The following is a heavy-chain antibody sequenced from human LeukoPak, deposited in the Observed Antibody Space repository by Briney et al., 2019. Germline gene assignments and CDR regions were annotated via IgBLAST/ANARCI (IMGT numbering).Heavy chain of an antibody. J-gene: IGHJ6*03. D-gene: IGHD5-12*01. V-gene: IGHV3-13*01. CDR3: ARGGSHDYYYMDV. CDR2: IGTAGDT. Sequence: GGSLRLSCAASGFTFSSYDMHWVRHATGKGLEWVSAIGTAGDTYYTGSVKGRFTISRDNAKNSSYLQMNSLRAGDTAVYYCARGGSHDYYYMDVWGKGTTVTISS. CDR1: GFTFSSYD.